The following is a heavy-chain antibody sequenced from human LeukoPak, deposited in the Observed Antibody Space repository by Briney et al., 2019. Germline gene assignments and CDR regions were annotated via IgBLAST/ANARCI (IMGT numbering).Heavy chain of an antibody. CDR3: ARVGRNYYGSGSYYDDAFDI. V-gene: IGHV3-74*01. J-gene: IGHJ3*02. CDR1: GVTLTTYW. Sequence: GGSLRLSCAASGVTLTTYWMHWVRQAPGKGLVWVSRIKSDGISTSYADSVKGRFTTSRDNAKNTLYLQMNSLRAEDTAVYYCARVGRNYYGSGSYYDDAFDIWGQGTMVTVSS. D-gene: IGHD3-10*01. CDR2: IKSDGIST.